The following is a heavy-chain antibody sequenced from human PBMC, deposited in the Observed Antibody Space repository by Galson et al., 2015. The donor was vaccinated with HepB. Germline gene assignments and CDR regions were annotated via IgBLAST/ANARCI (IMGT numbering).Heavy chain of an antibody. CDR1: GLTFSDYS. CDR2: ISSSSNYI. Sequence: SLRLSCAASGLTFSDYSMNWVRQAPGKGLEWVSSISSSSNYIYYADSVRGRFTTSRDNAKNSLCLQMDSLRAEDTAMYYCARVDCSGAACQGFGMDVWGQGPAVPVYS. J-gene: IGHJ6*02. CDR3: ARVDCSGAACQGFGMDV. D-gene: IGHD2-15*01. V-gene: IGHV3-21*06.